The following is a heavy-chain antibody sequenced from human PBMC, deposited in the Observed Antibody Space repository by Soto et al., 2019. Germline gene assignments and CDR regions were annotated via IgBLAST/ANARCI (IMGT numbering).Heavy chain of an antibody. D-gene: IGHD6-6*01. Sequence: QVQLVESGGGLVKPGGSLRLSCAASGISFSDYYMSWIRQAPGEGLEWVSYISSDNNYINYADSVKDRFTISRDNARNSVYLQMNRLRAEDTALYYCASLHSNSQLDFWGQGTLVTVSS. J-gene: IGHJ4*02. CDR3: ASLHSNSQLDF. CDR1: GISFSDYY. V-gene: IGHV3-11*06. CDR2: ISSDNNYI.